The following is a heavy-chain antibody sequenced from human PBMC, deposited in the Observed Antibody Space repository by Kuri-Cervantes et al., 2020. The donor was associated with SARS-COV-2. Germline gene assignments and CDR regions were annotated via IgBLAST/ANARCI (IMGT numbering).Heavy chain of an antibody. Sequence: SVKVSCKASGYTFTSYDINWVRQATGQGLEWMGGIIPIFGTANYAQKFQGRVTITTDESTSTAYMELSSLRSEDTAVYYCARGGVWSSSSAEYFQHWGRGTLVTVSS. CDR2: IIPIFGTA. CDR3: ARGGVWSSSSAEYFQH. D-gene: IGHD6-6*01. CDR1: GYTFTSYD. J-gene: IGHJ1*01. V-gene: IGHV1-69*05.